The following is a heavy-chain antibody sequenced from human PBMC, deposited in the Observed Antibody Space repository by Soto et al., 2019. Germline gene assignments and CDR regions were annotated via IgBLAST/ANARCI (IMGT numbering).Heavy chain of an antibody. D-gene: IGHD3-10*01. CDR3: ARVRITMVRGVPHYYYYYGMDV. J-gene: IGHJ6*02. CDR1: GGSISSYY. Sequence: SETLSLTCTVSGGSISSYYWSWIRQPPGKGLEWIGYIYYSGSTNYNPSLKSRVTISVDTSKNQFSLKLSSVTAADTAVYYCARVRITMVRGVPHYYYYYGMDVWGQGTTVTVSS. V-gene: IGHV4-59*01. CDR2: IYYSGST.